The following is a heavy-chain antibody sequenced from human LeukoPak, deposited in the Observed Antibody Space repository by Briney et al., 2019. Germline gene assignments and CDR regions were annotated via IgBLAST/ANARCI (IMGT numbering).Heavy chain of an antibody. J-gene: IGHJ6*02. CDR3: ARESGSFPYYYYYGMDV. V-gene: IGHV1-69*04. CDR2: IIPILGIA. CDR1: GGTFSSYA. Sequence: ASVKVSCKVSGGTFSSYAISRVRQAPGQGLEWMGRIIPILGIANYAQKFQGRVTITADKSTSTAYMELSSLRSEDTAVYYCARESGSFPYYYYYGMDVWGQGTTVTVSS. D-gene: IGHD1-26*01.